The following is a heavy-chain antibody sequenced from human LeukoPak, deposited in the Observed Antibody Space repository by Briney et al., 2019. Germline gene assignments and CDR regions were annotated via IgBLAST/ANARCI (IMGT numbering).Heavy chain of an antibody. D-gene: IGHD2-2*01. CDR3: ARGPPSFTPAAMFAWFDP. CDR2: ISAYNGNT. CDR1: GYTFTSYG. J-gene: IGHJ5*02. V-gene: IGHV1-18*04. Sequence: PRASVKVFCKASGYTFTSYGISWVRQAPGQGLEWMGWISAYNGNTNYAQKLQGRVTMTTDTSTSTAYMELRSLRSDDTAVYYCARGPPSFTPAAMFAWFDPWGQGTLVTVSS.